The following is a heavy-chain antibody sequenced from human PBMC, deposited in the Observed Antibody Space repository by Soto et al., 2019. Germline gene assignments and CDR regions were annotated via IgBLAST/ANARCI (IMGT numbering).Heavy chain of an antibody. Sequence: QVQLQESGPGLVKPSQTLPLTCTVSGGSISSGGYYWSWIRQHPGKGLEWIGYIYYSGSTYYNPSLKSRVTISVDTSKNQFSLKLSSVTAADTAVYYCARGEMATPREFDYWGQGTLVTVSS. J-gene: IGHJ4*02. V-gene: IGHV4-31*03. CDR2: IYYSGST. D-gene: IGHD5-12*01. CDR1: GGSISSGGYY. CDR3: ARGEMATPREFDY.